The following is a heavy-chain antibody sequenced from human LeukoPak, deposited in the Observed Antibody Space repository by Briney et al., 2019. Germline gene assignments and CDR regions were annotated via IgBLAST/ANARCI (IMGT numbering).Heavy chain of an antibody. Sequence: GGSLRLSCAASGFTFSSYWMHWVRQAPGKGLVWVSRINSDGSSTSYADSVKGRFTISRDNAKNTLYLQMNSLRAEGTAVYYCAREDRRRGVFYYYYGMDVWGQGTTVTVSS. D-gene: IGHD3-10*01. CDR3: AREDRRRGVFYYYYGMDV. J-gene: IGHJ6*02. CDR1: GFTFSSYW. CDR2: INSDGSST. V-gene: IGHV3-74*01.